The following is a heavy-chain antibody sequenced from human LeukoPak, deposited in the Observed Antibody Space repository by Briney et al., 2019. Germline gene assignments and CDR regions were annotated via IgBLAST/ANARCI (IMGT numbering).Heavy chain of an antibody. CDR2: FHTTGST. D-gene: IGHD6-19*01. Sequence: SETLSLTCTVSGGSISSYYWSWIRQPAGKGLEWIGRFHTTGSTNYNPSLKSRVTMSVDTSKNQFSLKLSSVTAADTAVYYCARGSPGIAVAGWTWRVSKRYYYMDVWGKGTTVTVSS. CDR1: GGSISSYY. J-gene: IGHJ6*03. CDR3: ARGSPGIAVAGWTWRVSKRYYYMDV. V-gene: IGHV4-4*07.